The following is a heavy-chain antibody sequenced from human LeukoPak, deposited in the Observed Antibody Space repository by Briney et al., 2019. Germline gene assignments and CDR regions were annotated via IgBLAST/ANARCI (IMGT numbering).Heavy chain of an antibody. V-gene: IGHV1-69*13. CDR2: IIPIFGTA. D-gene: IGHD2-21*02. CDR3: AREPYCGGDCYSEIDAFDI. J-gene: IGHJ3*02. CDR1: GGTFSSYA. Sequence: GASVKVSCKASGGTFSSYAISWVRQAPGQGLEWMGGIIPIFGTANYAQKFQGRVTITADESTSTAYMELSSLRSEDTAVYYCAREPYCGGDCYSEIDAFDIWGQGTMVTVSS.